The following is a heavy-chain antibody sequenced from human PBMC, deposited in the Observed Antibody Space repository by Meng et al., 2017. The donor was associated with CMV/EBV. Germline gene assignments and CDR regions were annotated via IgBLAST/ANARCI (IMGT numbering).Heavy chain of an antibody. J-gene: IGHJ6*02. CDR1: GCSVSSGRYY. D-gene: IGHD3-3*02. CDR3: ARDKGLAGYYYYYGMDV. V-gene: IGHV4-61*01. CDR2: IYYSGIT. Sequence: GSLRLSCTVSGCSVSSGRYYWSWIRQPPGKGLEWIGYIYYSGITNYNPSLKSRVTISVDTSKNQFSLKLSSVTAADTAVYYCARDKGLAGYYYYYGMDVWGQGTTVTVSS.